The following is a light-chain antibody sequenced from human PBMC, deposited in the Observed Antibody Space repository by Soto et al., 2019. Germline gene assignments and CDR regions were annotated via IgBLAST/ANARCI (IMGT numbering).Light chain of an antibody. CDR3: RSYTSTSTLV. CDR1: SSDVGGYNY. CDR2: DVS. J-gene: IGLJ1*01. V-gene: IGLV2-14*01. Sequence: QSVLTQPASVSGSPGQSITISCTGTSSDVGGYNYVSWYQQHPGKAPKLMIYDVSLRPSGISNRFSGSKSGNTASLTFSGLQAEDEADYYCRSYTSTSTLVFGTGTKVTVL.